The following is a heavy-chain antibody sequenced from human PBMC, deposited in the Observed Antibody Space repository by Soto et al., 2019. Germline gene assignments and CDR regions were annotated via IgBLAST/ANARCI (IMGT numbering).Heavy chain of an antibody. D-gene: IGHD3-10*01. Sequence: SVKVSCKTSGFTFTSSGVQWVRQARGQRLEWIGWIVVASGNTNYAQKFQERVTITRDMSTSTAYMELSSLRSEDTAVYYCAASKGDAADGFDIWGQGTMVTVSS. J-gene: IGHJ3*02. V-gene: IGHV1-58*01. CDR2: IVVASGNT. CDR3: AASKGDAADGFDI. CDR1: GFTFTSSG.